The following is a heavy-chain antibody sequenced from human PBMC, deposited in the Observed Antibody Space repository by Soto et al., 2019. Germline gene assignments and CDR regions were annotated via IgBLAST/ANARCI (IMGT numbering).Heavy chain of an antibody. CDR3: AAAQAPLRYFDWLFGY. Sequence: SVKVSCKASGFTFTSSAVQWVRQARGQRLEWIGWIVVGSGNTNYAQKFQERVTITRDMSTSTAYMELSSLRSEDTAVYYCAAAQAPLRYFDWLFGYWGQGTLVTVSS. CDR1: GFTFTSSA. V-gene: IGHV1-58*01. D-gene: IGHD3-9*01. J-gene: IGHJ4*02. CDR2: IVVGSGNT.